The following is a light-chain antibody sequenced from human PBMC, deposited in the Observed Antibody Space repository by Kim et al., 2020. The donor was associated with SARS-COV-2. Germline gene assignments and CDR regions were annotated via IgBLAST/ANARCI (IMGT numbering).Light chain of an antibody. CDR1: QSVSSSY. J-gene: IGKJ2*03. Sequence: GERATLSCRASQSVSSSYLAWYQQKPGQAPRLLIYGASSRATGIPDRFSGSGSGTDFTLTISRLEPEDFAVYYCQQYGSSPPYMYSFGQGTKLEI. V-gene: IGKV3-20*01. CDR3: QQYGSSPPYMYS. CDR2: GAS.